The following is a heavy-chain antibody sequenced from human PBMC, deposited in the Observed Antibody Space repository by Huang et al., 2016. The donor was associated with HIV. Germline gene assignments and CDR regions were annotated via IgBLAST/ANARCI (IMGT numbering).Heavy chain of an antibody. CDR1: GASISSASYY. J-gene: IGHJ6*03. Sequence: QVKLQESGPGLVKSSETLSPTCTVSGASISSASYYWGWIRQPPGKGLEWIGTIYPTGTTYYNPALKSRLSRSVDTSENQVSLRLRSVTAADTAVYCCARHWEGSFYYYYYIDVWGPGTTVTVSS. D-gene: IGHD1-26*01. CDR2: IYPTGTT. V-gene: IGHV4-39*01. CDR3: ARHWEGSFYYYYYIDV.